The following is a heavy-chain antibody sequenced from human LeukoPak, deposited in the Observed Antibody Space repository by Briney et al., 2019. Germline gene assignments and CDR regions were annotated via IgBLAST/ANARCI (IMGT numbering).Heavy chain of an antibody. Sequence: GGSLRLSCAASGFSFSSYNMNWVRQAPGKGLEWVSSISGSSSNIYYADSVKGRFTISRDNAKNSVYLQMNSLRAEDTAVYYCARLVCSTIPCYGKFYFDSWGQGTLVPVSS. CDR2: ISGSSSNI. D-gene: IGHD2-2*01. J-gene: IGHJ4*02. CDR3: ARLVCSTIPCYGKFYFDS. CDR1: GFSFSSYN. V-gene: IGHV3-21*01.